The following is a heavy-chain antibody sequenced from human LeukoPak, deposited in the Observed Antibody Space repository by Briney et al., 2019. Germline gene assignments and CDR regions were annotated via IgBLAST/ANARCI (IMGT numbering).Heavy chain of an antibody. J-gene: IGHJ4*02. CDR1: GASISSYY. CDR2: IYYTGST. V-gene: IGHV4-59*08. D-gene: IGHD5-24*01. Sequence: SETLSLTCTVSGASISSYYWSWIRQPPGKGLEWIGHIYYTGSTNYNPSLKSRVTISLDTSKNQFSLKLSSATAADTAVYYCASHTAGHGSCYWGQGILVTVSS. CDR3: ASHTAGHGSCY.